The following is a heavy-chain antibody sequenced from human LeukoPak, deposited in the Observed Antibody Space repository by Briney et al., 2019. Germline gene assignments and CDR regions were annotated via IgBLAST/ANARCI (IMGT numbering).Heavy chain of an antibody. J-gene: IGHJ6*03. V-gene: IGHV4-4*07. D-gene: IGHD5-12*01. Sequence: KPSETLSLTCTVSGGSISSYYWSWIRQPAGKGLEWIRRIYTSGSTNYNPSLKSRVTMSVDTSKNQFSLKLSSVTAADTAVYYCARSDIRGYRGYPARYYYYYYMDVWVKGTTVTVSS. CDR1: GGSISSYY. CDR3: ARSDIRGYRGYPARYYYYYYMDV. CDR2: IYTSGST.